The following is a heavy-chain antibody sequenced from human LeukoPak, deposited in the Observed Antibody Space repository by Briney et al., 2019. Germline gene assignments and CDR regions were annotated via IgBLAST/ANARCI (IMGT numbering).Heavy chain of an antibody. CDR3: ARGEEYSSSLYQCDY. V-gene: IGHV3-7*01. CDR1: GFTFSSYW. D-gene: IGHD6-13*01. CDR2: IKKDGSEK. J-gene: IGHJ4*02. Sequence: GRSLRLSCAASGFTFSSYWMSWVRQAPGKGLEWVANIKKDGSEKYYVDSVKGRFTISRDNAKKSLHLQMNSLRAEDTALYYCARGEEYSSSLYQCDYWGQGTLVTVSS.